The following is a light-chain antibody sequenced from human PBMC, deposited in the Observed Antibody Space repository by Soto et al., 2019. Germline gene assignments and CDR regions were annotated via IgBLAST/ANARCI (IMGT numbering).Light chain of an antibody. CDR3: QQYGSSPWT. Sequence: IVITLSPCTLAVSPGERATLSCRASQSVSNNYLAWYQQKPGQAPRLLIYGASNRATGIPDRFSGSGSGTDFTLTISRLEPEDFAVYYCQQYGSSPWTFGQGTKVDI. V-gene: IGKV3-20*01. CDR1: QSVSNNY. J-gene: IGKJ1*01. CDR2: GAS.